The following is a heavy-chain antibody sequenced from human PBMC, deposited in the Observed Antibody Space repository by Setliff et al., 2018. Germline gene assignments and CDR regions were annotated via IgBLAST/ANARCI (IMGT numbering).Heavy chain of an antibody. CDR1: GASLSSGTYY. J-gene: IGHJ4*02. V-gene: IGHV4-39*01. D-gene: IGHD1-1*01. CDR2: IYYRGDT. Sequence: ETLSLTCTVSGASLSSGTYYWGWIRQPPGKGLEWIGRIYYRGDTYYNASLKGRLTISVDTAQNQVSLRLTSVTAADTAVYYCARTGTYRYFDYWGQGALVTVSS. CDR3: ARTGTYRYFDY.